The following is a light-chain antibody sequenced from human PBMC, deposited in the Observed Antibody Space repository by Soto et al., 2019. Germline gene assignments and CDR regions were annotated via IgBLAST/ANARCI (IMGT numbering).Light chain of an antibody. V-gene: IGKV3-11*01. CDR2: DAS. Sequence: EIVLTQSPATLSLSPGERATLSCRASQSVSSYLAWYQQKPGHAPRLLIYDASNRATGIPARFSGSGSGTAFTLTIVSLVHEDFAVYYCQQRSNWPPYTFGPGAKVDIK. CDR3: QQRSNWPPYT. CDR1: QSVSSY. J-gene: IGKJ3*01.